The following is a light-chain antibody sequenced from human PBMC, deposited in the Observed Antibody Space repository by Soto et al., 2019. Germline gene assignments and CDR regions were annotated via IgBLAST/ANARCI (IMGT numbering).Light chain of an antibody. CDR3: TSYAGSNIPVV. CDR2: EVS. J-gene: IGLJ2*01. CDR1: SSDAGGYNF. V-gene: IGLV2-8*01. Sequence: QSALTQPPSASGSPGQSVTISCTGTSSDAGGYNFVSWYQQHPGKAPKLMIYEVSKRPSGVPDRFSGSKSGNTASLTVSGLQADDEADYYCTSYAGSNIPVVFGGGTKLTVL.